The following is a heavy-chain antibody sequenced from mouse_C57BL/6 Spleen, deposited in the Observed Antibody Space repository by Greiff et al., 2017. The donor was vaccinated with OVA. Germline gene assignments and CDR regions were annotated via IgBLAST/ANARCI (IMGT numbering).Heavy chain of an antibody. J-gene: IGHJ2*01. CDR1: GFTFSDYY. CDR3: ARQGPGTFSYFDY. Sequence: EVQRVESGGGLVQPGGSLKLSCAASGFTFSDYYMYWVRQTPEKRLEWVAYISNGGGSNYYPDTVKGRFTISRDNAKNTLYLQMSRLKSEDTAMYYCARQGPGTFSYFDYWGQGTTLTVSS. V-gene: IGHV5-12*01. D-gene: IGHD4-1*01. CDR2: ISNGGGSN.